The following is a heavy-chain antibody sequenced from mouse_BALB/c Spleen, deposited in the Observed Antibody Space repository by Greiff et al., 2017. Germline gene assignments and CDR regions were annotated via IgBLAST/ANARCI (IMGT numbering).Heavy chain of an antibody. D-gene: IGHD2-14*01. J-gene: IGHJ3*01. Sequence: QVHVKQSGPGLVQPSQSLSITCTVSGFSLTSYGVHWVRQSPGKGLEWLGVIWSGGSTDYNAAFISRLSISKDNSKSQVFFKMNSLQANDTAIYYCARYYRYDAWFAYWGQGTLVTVSA. V-gene: IGHV2-2*02. CDR2: IWSGGST. CDR3: ARYYRYDAWFAY. CDR1: GFSLTSYG.